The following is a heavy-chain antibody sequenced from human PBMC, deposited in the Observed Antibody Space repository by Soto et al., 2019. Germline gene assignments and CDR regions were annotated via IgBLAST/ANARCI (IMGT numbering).Heavy chain of an antibody. CDR1: GFTFRSCG. CDR2: IWYDGRNK. CDR3: VRDVGEPAEPRNDAFNI. J-gene: IGHJ3*02. V-gene: IGHV3-33*01. Sequence: QVQLVESGGGVVQPGRSLRLSCAVSGFTFRSCGMHWVRQAPGKGLEWVAVIWYDGRNKYYADSVKGRFTISRDESKKTLYLQMDSLRAEDTALYYCVRDVGEPAEPRNDAFNIWGQGTMVSVSS.